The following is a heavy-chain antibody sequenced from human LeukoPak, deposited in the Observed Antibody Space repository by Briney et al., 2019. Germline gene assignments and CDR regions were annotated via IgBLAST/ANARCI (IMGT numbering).Heavy chain of an antibody. V-gene: IGHV4-34*01. CDR2: INHSGST. Sequence: SETLSLTCAVYGGSFSGYYWSWIRQPPGKGLEWIGEINHSGSTNYNPSLKSRVTISIDTSKNQFSLKLSSVTAADTAVYYCARQYCGGDCYSNWFDPWGQGTLVTVSS. J-gene: IGHJ5*02. CDR1: GGSFSGYY. CDR3: ARQYCGGDCYSNWFDP. D-gene: IGHD2-21*02.